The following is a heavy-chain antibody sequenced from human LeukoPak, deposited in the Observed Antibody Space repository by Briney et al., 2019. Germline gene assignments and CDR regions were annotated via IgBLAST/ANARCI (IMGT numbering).Heavy chain of an antibody. CDR1: GFTFSSYW. CDR3: AKDVPFVVVPAAKIDAFDI. D-gene: IGHD2-2*01. V-gene: IGHV3-74*01. J-gene: IGHJ3*02. CDR2: INTDGSST. Sequence: GGSLRLSCAASGFTFSSYWMHWVRQAPGKGLVWVSRINTDGSSTSYADSVKGRFTISRDNSKNTLYLQMNSLRAEDTAVYYCAKDVPFVVVPAAKIDAFDIWGQGTMVTVSS.